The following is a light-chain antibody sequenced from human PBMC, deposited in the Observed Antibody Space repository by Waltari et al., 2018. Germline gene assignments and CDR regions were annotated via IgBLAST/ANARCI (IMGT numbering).Light chain of an antibody. CDR2: AAS. Sequence: EVVLPQSPATLSLPPGERPTLSRRASQSVYDFLAWYQQKPGQAPRLLIYAASQRATGIPARFSGSGSGTDFTLTISSLEPEDVAVYYCQQRANWPPLTFGGGTKVEIK. CDR1: QSVYDF. CDR3: QQRANWPPLT. J-gene: IGKJ4*01. V-gene: IGKV3-11*01.